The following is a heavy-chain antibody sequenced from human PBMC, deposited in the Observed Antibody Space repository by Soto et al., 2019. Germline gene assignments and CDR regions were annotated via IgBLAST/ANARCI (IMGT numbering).Heavy chain of an antibody. Sequence: QVQLVQSGAEVRKPGASVTVSCRSSGDSFNDYYIHWVRQAPGQGLEWMGWINPNSGVTKYAQKFQGWVSMTRDTSIRTVYMQLSKLRADDTTVYYCASESGGAPATLDYYYFYMDVWGTGTRVTVSS. CDR2: INPNSGVT. CDR3: ASESGGAPATLDYYYFYMDV. D-gene: IGHD1-26*01. V-gene: IGHV1-2*04. J-gene: IGHJ6*03. CDR1: GDSFNDYY.